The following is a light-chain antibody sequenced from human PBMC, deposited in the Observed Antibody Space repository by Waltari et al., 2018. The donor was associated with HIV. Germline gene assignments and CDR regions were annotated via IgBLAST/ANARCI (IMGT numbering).Light chain of an antibody. J-gene: IGKJ4*01. CDR2: AAS. V-gene: IGKV1-39*01. Sequence: DILMTQSPSSLSASVGDRVTITCRASQNIRGYLNWYQHKPGKAPKFLIQAASTLQSGVPSRFSGSGSETDFTLTISSLQPEDFASYYCQQTYITPLTFGGGTKVEIK. CDR1: QNIRGY. CDR3: QQTYITPLT.